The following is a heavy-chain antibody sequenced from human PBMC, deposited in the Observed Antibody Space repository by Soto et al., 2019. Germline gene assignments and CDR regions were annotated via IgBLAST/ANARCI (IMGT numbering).Heavy chain of an antibody. CDR3: AIYEYYYDSSGYYPSNSLDI. V-gene: IGHV3-21*01. D-gene: IGHD3-22*01. J-gene: IGHJ3*02. Sequence: GGSLRLSCAASGFTFSSYSMNWVRQAPGKGLEWVSSISSSSSCIYYADSVKGRLPISRDNAKNSLYLQMNSLRAEDTAVYYCAIYEYYYDSSGYYPSNSLDIWGQGTMVTVSS. CDR1: GFTFSSYS. CDR2: ISSSSSCI.